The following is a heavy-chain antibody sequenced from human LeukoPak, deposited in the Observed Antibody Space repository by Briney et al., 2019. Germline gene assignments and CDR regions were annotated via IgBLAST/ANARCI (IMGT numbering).Heavy chain of an antibody. D-gene: IGHD1-1*01. V-gene: IGHV4-59*01. CDR1: GGSISSYY. CDR2: IYYSGST. CDR3: ARTSNTSTGWYFDL. J-gene: IGHJ2*01. Sequence: SETLSLTCTVSGGSISSYYWSWIRQPPGKGLEWIGCIYYSGSTNYNPSLKSRVTISVDTSKNQFSLKLSSVTAADTAVYYCARTSNTSTGWYFDLWGRGTLVTVSS.